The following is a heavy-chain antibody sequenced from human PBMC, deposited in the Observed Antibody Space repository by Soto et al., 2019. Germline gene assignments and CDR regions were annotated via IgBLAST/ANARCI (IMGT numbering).Heavy chain of an antibody. CDR2: IYYSRPT. J-gene: IGHJ4*02. CDR3: ARQIASSWDRFEY. D-gene: IGHD6-13*01. CDR1: GDSISSSSHY. Sequence: VSGDSISSSSHYWGWIRQPPGKGLQWLGTIYYSRPTHNNPSHKGRVIIPGAPPKHQFSLQVHPVPAADPAVYYCARQIASSWDRFEYWGQGALVNVSS. V-gene: IGHV4-39*01.